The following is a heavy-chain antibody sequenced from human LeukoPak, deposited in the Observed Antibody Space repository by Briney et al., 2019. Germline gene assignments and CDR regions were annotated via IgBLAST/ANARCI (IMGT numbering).Heavy chain of an antibody. D-gene: IGHD6-19*01. Sequence: GGSLRLPCAASGFTFSDYYMSWIRQAPGKGLEWVSYISSSGSTIYYADSVKGRFTISRDNAKNSLYLQMNSLRAEDTAVYYCAKGAVAGGPLSGYSMDVWGKGTAVTVSS. CDR1: GFTFSDYY. CDR3: AKGAVAGGPLSGYSMDV. V-gene: IGHV3-11*01. J-gene: IGHJ6*03. CDR2: ISSSGSTI.